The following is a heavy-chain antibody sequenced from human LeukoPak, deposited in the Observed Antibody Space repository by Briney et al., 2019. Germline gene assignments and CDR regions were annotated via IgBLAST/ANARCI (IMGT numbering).Heavy chain of an antibody. CDR3: AREHASYDSSGPDY. J-gene: IGHJ4*02. V-gene: IGHV4-31*03. Sequence: SETLSLTCTVSGGSISSGGYYWSWIRQQPGKGLEWIGYIYYSGSTYYNPYLKSRVTISVDTSKNQFSLKLSSVTAADTAVYYCAREHASYDSSGPDYWGQGTLVTVSS. D-gene: IGHD3-22*01. CDR2: IYYSGST. CDR1: GGSISSGGYY.